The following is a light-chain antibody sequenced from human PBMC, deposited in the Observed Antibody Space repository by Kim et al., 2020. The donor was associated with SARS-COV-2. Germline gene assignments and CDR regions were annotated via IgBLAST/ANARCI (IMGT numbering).Light chain of an antibody. CDR2: DSS. V-gene: IGKV3-15*01. CDR1: QSISTN. J-gene: IGKJ1*01. Sequence: EIGMTQSPATLSVSPGERATLSCRASQSISTNLAWYQQKPGQAPRLLIYDSSTRATGIPARFSGSGSGTEFTLTINSLRSEDFGIYYCQQYSDWPPWTFGQGTKVEIK. CDR3: QQYSDWPPWT.